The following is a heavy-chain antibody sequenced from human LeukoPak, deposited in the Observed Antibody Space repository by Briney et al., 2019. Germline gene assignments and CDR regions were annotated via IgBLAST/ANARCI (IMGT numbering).Heavy chain of an antibody. V-gene: IGHV1-69*13. CDR1: GGTFSSYA. D-gene: IGHD2-2*01. Sequence: SVRVSCKASGGTFSSYAISWVRQAPGQGLEWMGGIIPIFGTAHYAQKFQGRVTITADESTSTAYMELSSLRSEDTAVYYCARGMSVGYCSSTSCRTYYYYYMDVWGKGTTVTVSS. CDR2: IIPIFGTA. CDR3: ARGMSVGYCSSTSCRTYYYYYMDV. J-gene: IGHJ6*03.